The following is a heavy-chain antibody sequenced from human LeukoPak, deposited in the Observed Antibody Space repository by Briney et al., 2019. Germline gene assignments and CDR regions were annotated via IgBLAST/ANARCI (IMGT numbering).Heavy chain of an antibody. J-gene: IGHJ4*02. CDR2: VDPEDGET. D-gene: IGHD3-10*01. Sequence: ASVKISCKVSGYTFTDYYMHWVQQAPGKGREWMGLVDPEDGETIYAEKFQGRVTITADTSTDTAYMELSSLRSEDTAVYYCATITMVRGVSYYFDYWGQGTLVTVSS. CDR3: ATITMVRGVSYYFDY. CDR1: GYTFTDYY. V-gene: IGHV1-69-2*01.